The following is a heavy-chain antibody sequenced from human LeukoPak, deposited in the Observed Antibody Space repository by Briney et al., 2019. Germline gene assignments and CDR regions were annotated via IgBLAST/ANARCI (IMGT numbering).Heavy chain of an antibody. V-gene: IGHV1-2*02. CDR3: ATPNYYDSSGYYHDAFDI. D-gene: IGHD3-22*01. Sequence: ASVKVSCKASGYTFTGYYMHWVRQAPGQGLEWMGWINPNSGGTNYAQKFQGRVTMTRDTSISTAYMELSRLRSDDTAVYYCATPNYYDSSGYYHDAFDIWGQGAMVTVSS. CDR1: GYTFTGYY. CDR2: INPNSGGT. J-gene: IGHJ3*02.